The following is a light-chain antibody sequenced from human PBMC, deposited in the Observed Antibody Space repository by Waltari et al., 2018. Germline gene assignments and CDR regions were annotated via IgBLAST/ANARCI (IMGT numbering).Light chain of an antibody. CDR1: SSDVGLYNF. J-gene: IGLJ3*02. V-gene: IGLV2-23*02. Sequence: QSALTQPASVSGSPGQSLTIPCTGTSSDVGLYNFVSWYQQHPGKAPQLIIYEVNKRPSGVSNRLSGSKSGNTASLTISGLQAEDESDYYCCSYAGRSTWVFGGGTKVTVL. CDR3: CSYAGRSTWV. CDR2: EVN.